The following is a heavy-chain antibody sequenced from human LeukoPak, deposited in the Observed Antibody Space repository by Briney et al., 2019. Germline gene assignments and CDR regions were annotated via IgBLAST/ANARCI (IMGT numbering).Heavy chain of an antibody. J-gene: IGHJ3*02. CDR1: GDSISSYY. CDR3: ARDDSVVVAATLDAFDI. CDR2: IYTSGST. V-gene: IGHV4-4*07. Sequence: SETLSLTCTVSGDSISSYYWSWIRQPAGKGLEWIGRIYTSGSTNYNPSLKSRVTMSLDTSKNQFSLKLNSVTAADTAVYYCARDDSVVVAATLDAFDIWGQGTMVTVSS. D-gene: IGHD2-15*01.